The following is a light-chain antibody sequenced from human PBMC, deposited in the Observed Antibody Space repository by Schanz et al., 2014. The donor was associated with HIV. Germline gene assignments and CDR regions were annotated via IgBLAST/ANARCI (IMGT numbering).Light chain of an antibody. CDR2: SAS. CDR3: QQYGSSGT. Sequence: EIVMTQSPATLSVSPGERATLSCRASQSVSSNLAWYQQKPGQVPRLLIYSASRRANGIPDRFSGSGSGTDFTLTINRLEPEDCAVYYCQQYGSSGTFGPGTKVHIK. J-gene: IGKJ3*01. CDR1: QSVSSN. V-gene: IGKV3-20*01.